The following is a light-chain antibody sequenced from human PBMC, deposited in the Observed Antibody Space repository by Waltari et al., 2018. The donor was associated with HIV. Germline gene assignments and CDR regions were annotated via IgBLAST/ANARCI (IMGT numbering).Light chain of an antibody. V-gene: IGKV3D-15*01. CDR2: EAS. CDR3: QQYSDWPLT. Sequence: EILMMQSPATLSVSLGIRVTLSCRANQSLGSNVAWYHQRPGQTPRLLVYEASTRAPDNPTRVNGSGSGTMLTLAIISLQSEDFGVYFCQQYSDWPLTFGGGTKVDIK. J-gene: IGKJ4*01. CDR1: QSLGSN.